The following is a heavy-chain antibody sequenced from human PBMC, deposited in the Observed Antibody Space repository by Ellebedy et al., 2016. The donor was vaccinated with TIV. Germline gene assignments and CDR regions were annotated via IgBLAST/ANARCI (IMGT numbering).Heavy chain of an antibody. D-gene: IGHD2-2*01. V-gene: IGHV1-18*04. J-gene: IGHJ4*02. CDR2: INPNSGGT. CDR1: GYTFTSSG. Sequence: AASVKVSCKASGYTFTSSGISWVRQAPGQGLEWMGWINPNSGGTNYAQKFQGRVTMTTDTSTSTAYMELRSLRSDDTAVYYCARDCSSTSCYGDYWGQGTLVTVSS. CDR3: ARDCSSTSCYGDY.